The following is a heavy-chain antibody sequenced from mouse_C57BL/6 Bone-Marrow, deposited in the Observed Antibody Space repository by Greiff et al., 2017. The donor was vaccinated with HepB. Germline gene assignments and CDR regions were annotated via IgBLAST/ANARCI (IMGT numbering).Heavy chain of an antibody. J-gene: IGHJ2*01. D-gene: IGHD4-1*01. CDR1: GYTFTGYW. V-gene: IGHV1-7*01. CDR3: SKTVDFDY. CDR2: INPSSGYT. Sequence: VKLVESGAELVKPGASVKLSCKASGYTFTGYWMHWVKQRPGQGLEWIGYINPSSGYTKYNQKFKDKATLTADKSSSTAYMQLSSLTYEDSAVYCCSKTVDFDYWGKGTTLTVSS.